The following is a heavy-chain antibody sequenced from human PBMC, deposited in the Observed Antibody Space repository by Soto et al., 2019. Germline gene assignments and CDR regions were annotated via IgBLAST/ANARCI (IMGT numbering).Heavy chain of an antibody. CDR3: ARERGQPKVGFWYFDL. J-gene: IGHJ2*01. Sequence: QVQLVQSGAEVQKPGSSVKVSCKASGGTFSSYAISWVRQAPGQGLEWMGGIIPIFGTANYAQKFQGRVTITADESTSTAYMELSSLRSEDTAVYYCARERGQPKVGFWYFDLWGRGTLVTVSS. CDR2: IIPIFGTA. D-gene: IGHD1-26*01. CDR1: GGTFSSYA. V-gene: IGHV1-69*01.